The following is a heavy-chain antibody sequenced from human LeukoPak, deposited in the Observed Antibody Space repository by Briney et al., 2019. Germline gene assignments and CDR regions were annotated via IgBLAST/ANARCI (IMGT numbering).Heavy chain of an antibody. J-gene: IGHJ6*02. D-gene: IGHD6-6*01. CDR1: GFTFSSYA. Sequence: GGSVRLSCAASGFTFSSYAMHWVRQAPGKGLEWVAVISYDGSNKCYADSVKGRFTISRDNSKNTLYLQMNSLRAEDTAVYYCARSAYSSSRSAGHYGMDVWGQGTTVTVSS. V-gene: IGHV3-30*04. CDR2: ISYDGSNK. CDR3: ARSAYSSSRSAGHYGMDV.